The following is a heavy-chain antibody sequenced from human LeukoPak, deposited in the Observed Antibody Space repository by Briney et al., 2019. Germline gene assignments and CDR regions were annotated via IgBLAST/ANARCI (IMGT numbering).Heavy chain of an antibody. CDR2: IIPIFGTA. J-gene: IGHJ5*02. D-gene: IGHD2-2*01. V-gene: IGHV1-69*13. CDR3: ARNSRIVVVPAAILAGWFDP. CDR1: GGTFSSYA. Sequence: GASVKVSCKAYGGTFSSYAISWVRQAPGQGLEWMGGIIPIFGTANYAQKFQGRVTITADESTSTAYMELSSLRSEDTAVYYCARNSRIVVVPAAILAGWFDPWGQGTLVTVSS.